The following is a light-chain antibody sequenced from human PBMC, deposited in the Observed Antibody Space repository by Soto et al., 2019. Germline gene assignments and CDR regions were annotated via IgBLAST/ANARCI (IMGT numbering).Light chain of an antibody. V-gene: IGKV3-20*01. Sequence: EIVLTQSPGTLSLSPGERATLSCRASQSVTSSLLAWYQQKPGQAPRLLIYAASSRATGIPDRFTGSGSGTDFTLTISRLEPEDFAVYYCQQYGRSPLTFGPGTKVDFK. CDR2: AAS. CDR1: QSVTSSL. J-gene: IGKJ3*01. CDR3: QQYGRSPLT.